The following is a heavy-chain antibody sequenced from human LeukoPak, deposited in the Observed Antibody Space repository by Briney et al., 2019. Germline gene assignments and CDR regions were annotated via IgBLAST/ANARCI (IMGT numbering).Heavy chain of an antibody. CDR3: ARDRTLNCGGDCYSFLH. V-gene: IGHV1-2*02. Sequence: GASVKVSCKASGYTFSGYYMHWVRQAPGQGLEWMGWINPNSGGTNYAQKFQGRVTMTRDTSISTAYMELSRLRSDDTAVYYCARDRTLNCGGDCYSFLHWGQGTLVTVSS. D-gene: IGHD2-21*01. CDR1: GYTFSGYY. J-gene: IGHJ4*02. CDR2: INPNSGGT.